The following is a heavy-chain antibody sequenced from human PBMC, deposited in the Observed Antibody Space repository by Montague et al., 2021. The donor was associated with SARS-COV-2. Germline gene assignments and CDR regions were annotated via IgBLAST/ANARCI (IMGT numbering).Heavy chain of an antibody. V-gene: IGHV4-34*01. Sequence: SETLSLTCAVHGGSFSGYYWNWIRQPPGKGLEWIGEINHGGNTNYNPSLKNRLTISVDTSKNQFSLKLTSVAATDTAVYYCARLRDGVVPSPILVIGPYFTYYYMDVWGKGTTVTVSS. CDR3: ARLRDGVVPSPILVIGPYFTYYYMDV. D-gene: IGHD2-15*01. J-gene: IGHJ6*03. CDR2: INHGGNT. CDR1: GGSFSGYY.